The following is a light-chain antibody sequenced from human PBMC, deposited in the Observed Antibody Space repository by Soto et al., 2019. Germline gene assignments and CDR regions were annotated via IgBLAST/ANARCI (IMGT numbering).Light chain of an antibody. J-gene: IGKJ1*01. CDR1: QSIGSTY. V-gene: IGKV3-20*01. CDR3: QQYAQSPGT. Sequence: DIVLTQSPGTLSLSPGDRATLSCRASQSIGSTYLAWYQQRTGQPPRLLIYATSTRAIGVPDRFRGSGSGTDFTLSISGLEPEDSAVYYCQQYAQSPGTFGQGTKVEIK. CDR2: ATS.